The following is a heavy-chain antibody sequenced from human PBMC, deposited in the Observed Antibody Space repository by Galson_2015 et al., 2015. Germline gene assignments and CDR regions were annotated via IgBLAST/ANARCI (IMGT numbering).Heavy chain of an antibody. CDR1: GFTFSTYS. CDR3: ARRPPVDTVMVDY. J-gene: IGHJ4*02. CDR2: ISSFSNDI. V-gene: IGHV3-21*01. D-gene: IGHD5-18*01. Sequence: SLRLSCAASGFTFSTYSMNWVRQAPGKGLEWVSFISSFSNDIYYADSVKGRFTISRDNAKNSLYLQMNSLRAEDTAVYFCARRPPVDTVMVDYWGQGTLVTVSS.